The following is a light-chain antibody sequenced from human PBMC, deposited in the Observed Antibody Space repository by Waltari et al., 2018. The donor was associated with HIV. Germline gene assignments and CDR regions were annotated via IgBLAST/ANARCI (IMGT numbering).Light chain of an antibody. V-gene: IGLV2-8*01. Sequence: QSALTQPPSASGSPGQSVTISCTGASSDFGRSIYVSWYQHRPGKAPKLILYEVNKRPSGVADRFSGSKSGNTASLTVSGLQAEDEADYYCTFFAGNNRLFGGGTKLIVL. CDR3: TFFAGNNRL. CDR2: EVN. CDR1: SSDFGRSIY. J-gene: IGLJ3*02.